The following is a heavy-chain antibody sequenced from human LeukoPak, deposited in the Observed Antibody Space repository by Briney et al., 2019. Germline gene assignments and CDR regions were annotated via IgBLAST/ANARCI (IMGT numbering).Heavy chain of an antibody. CDR3: ARRGYYDILTGYYNAFDI. D-gene: IGHD3-9*01. V-gene: IGHV4-59*08. CDR2: TYYSGST. J-gene: IGHJ3*02. Sequence: SETLSLTCTVSGGSISSYYWSWIRQPPGKGLEWIGYTYYSGSTNYNPSLKSRVTISVDTSKNQFSLKLSSVTAADTAVYYCARRGYYDILTGYYNAFDIWGQGTMVTVSS. CDR1: GGSISSYY.